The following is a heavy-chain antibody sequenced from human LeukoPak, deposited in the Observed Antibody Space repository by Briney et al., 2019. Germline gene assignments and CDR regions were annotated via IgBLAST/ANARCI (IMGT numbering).Heavy chain of an antibody. CDR3: ARGGQAYGSGSYYNQIDY. J-gene: IGHJ4*02. CDR2: MNPNSGNT. CDR1: GYTFTSYD. V-gene: IGHV1-8*01. Sequence: ASVKVSCKASGYTFTSYDINWVRQATGQGLEWMGWMNPNSGNTGYAQKFQGRVTMTRNTSMSTAYMELSSLRSEDTAVYYCARGGQAYGSGSYYNQIDYWGQGTLVTVSS. D-gene: IGHD3-10*01.